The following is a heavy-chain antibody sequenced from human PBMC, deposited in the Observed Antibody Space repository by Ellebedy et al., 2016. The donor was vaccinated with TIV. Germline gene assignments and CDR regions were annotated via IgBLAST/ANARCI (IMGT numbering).Heavy chain of an antibody. CDR3: ARAREPGYFAYYYYGMDV. CDR1: GFSFSDHY. Sequence: GESLKISCAASGFSFSDHYMSWIRQAPGKGLEWISFISTSSSHTNYADSVKGRFTISRDNARNSLYLQMNSLRAEDTAVYYCARAREPGYFAYYYYGMDVWGQGTTVTVSS. J-gene: IGHJ6*02. CDR2: ISTSSSHT. V-gene: IGHV3-11*06. D-gene: IGHD3-9*01.